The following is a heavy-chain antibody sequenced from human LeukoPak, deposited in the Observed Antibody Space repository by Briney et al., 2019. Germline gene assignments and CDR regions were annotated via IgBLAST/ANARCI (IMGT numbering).Heavy chain of an antibody. V-gene: IGHV1-69*01. CDR1: GGTFSSYA. D-gene: IGHD5-12*01. CDR3: ARVSGYVYTEHWFDP. J-gene: IGHJ5*02. CDR2: IIPIFGTA. Sequence: SVKVSCKASGGTFSSYAISWVRQAPGQGLEWMGGIIPIFGTANYAQKFQGRVAITADESTSTAYMELSSLRSEDTAVYYCARVSGYVYTEHWFDPWGQGTLVTVSS.